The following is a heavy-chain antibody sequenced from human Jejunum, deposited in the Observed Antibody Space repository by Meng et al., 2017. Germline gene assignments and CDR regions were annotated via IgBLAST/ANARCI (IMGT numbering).Heavy chain of an antibody. J-gene: IGHJ6*02. CDR1: GGSISTYY. Sequence: ESLKISCTVSGGSISTYYWTWIRQPPGKGLEWIGRIYSSGSTYYNPSLKSRVTISLDTSKNQFSLKLTSVTAADTAVYYCARDRGTRTYYYYGLDVWGQGTTVTVSS. CDR2: IYSSGST. D-gene: IGHD1-14*01. V-gene: IGHV4-59*01. CDR3: ARDRGTRTYYYYGLDV.